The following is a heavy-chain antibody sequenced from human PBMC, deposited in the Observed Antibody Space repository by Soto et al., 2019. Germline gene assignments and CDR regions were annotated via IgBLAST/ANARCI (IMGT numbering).Heavy chain of an antibody. CDR1: GYTLTSYG. J-gene: IGHJ4*02. V-gene: IGHV1-69*13. D-gene: IGHD6-13*01. CDR2: ISPIYGTT. Sequence: SVKVSCKASGYTLTSYGISWVRQAPGQGLEWMGGISPIYGTTNYAQKLQGRVTMTADESTSTAYMELSSLRSEDTAVYYCARGIPKYSSSWTHDCWGQGTLVTVSS. CDR3: ARGIPKYSSSWTHDC.